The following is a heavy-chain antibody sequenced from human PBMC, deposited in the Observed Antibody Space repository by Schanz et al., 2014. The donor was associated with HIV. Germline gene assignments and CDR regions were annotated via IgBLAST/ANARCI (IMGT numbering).Heavy chain of an antibody. CDR2: IYYSGNT. CDR1: GGSISSTGYF. Sequence: QVQLQESGPGLVKPSQTLSLTCSVSGGSISSTGYFWSWIRQHPGKGLEWIGYIYYSGNTYYNPSLKSRVTMSVDTSKNQFSLKLSSVTAAATAVYYCARGYNYGFLDYWGQGTLVTVSS. V-gene: IGHV4-31*03. J-gene: IGHJ4*02. D-gene: IGHD5-18*01. CDR3: ARGYNYGFLDY.